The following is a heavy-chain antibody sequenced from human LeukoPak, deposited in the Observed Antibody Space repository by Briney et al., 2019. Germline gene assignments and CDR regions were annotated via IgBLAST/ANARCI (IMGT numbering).Heavy chain of an antibody. Sequence: PSETLSLTCAVSGGSFSGYYWSWIRQPPGKGLEWIGEINHSGSTHYNPSLKSRVTISVGTSKNQFSLKLSSVTAADTAVYYCARDAPGRAVAGNDYWGQGTLVTVSS. D-gene: IGHD6-19*01. V-gene: IGHV4-34*01. CDR2: INHSGST. CDR1: GGSFSGYY. CDR3: ARDAPGRAVAGNDY. J-gene: IGHJ4*02.